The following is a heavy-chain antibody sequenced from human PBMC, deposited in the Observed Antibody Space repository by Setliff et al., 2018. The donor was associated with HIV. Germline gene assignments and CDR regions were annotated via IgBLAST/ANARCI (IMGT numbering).Heavy chain of an antibody. V-gene: IGHV4-34*01. CDR2: INHSGTT. Sequence: SETLSLTCTVYGGSFSDYYWSWIRQPPGKGLEWIGEINHSGTTIYSPSLSSRLTISVDTSKNQVSLRLSSVTAADTGVYYCARHRDPPGSRWIFYYYYMDLWGGGTTVTVSS. CDR3: ARHRDPPGSRWIFYYYYMDL. CDR1: GGSFSDYY. J-gene: IGHJ6*03. D-gene: IGHD6-13*01.